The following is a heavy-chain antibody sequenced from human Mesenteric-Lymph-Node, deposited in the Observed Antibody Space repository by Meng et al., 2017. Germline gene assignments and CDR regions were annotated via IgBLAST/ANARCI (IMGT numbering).Heavy chain of an antibody. Sequence: ESLKISCAVYGGSFSGYYWSWIRQPPGKGLEWIGEINHSGSTNYNPSLKSRVTISVDTSKNQFSLKLSSVTATDTAVYYCARVRELSSADYWGQGTLVTVSS. J-gene: IGHJ4*02. V-gene: IGHV4-34*01. CDR2: INHSGST. CDR3: ARVRELSSADY. D-gene: IGHD1-26*01. CDR1: GGSFSGYY.